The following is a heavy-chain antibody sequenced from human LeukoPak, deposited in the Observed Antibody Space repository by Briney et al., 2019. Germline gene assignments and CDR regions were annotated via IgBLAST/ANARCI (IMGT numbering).Heavy chain of an antibody. CDR1: GGSISSNNYY. V-gene: IGHV4-39*07. D-gene: IGHD2-15*01. J-gene: IGHJ4*02. CDR3: ARIPQVVADRGY. Sequence: SETLSLTCTVSGGSISSNNYYWGWIRQPPGKGLEWIGGVYYSGSTYYNPSRMSRVSISIDTSKRQFSLKLTSVTAADTAVYYCARIPQVVADRGYWGQGIMVSVSS. CDR2: VYYSGST.